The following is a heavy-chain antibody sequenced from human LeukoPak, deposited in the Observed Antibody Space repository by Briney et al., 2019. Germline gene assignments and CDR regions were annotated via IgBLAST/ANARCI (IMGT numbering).Heavy chain of an antibody. J-gene: IGHJ4*02. V-gene: IGHV3-53*01. Sequence: GGSLRLSCAASGFIVTSTYMSWVRQAPGKRLEWASVIYTGGTTYYADSVKGRFTISRDNAKNTLFLQMNSLRAEDTAVYYCARGFHGSAYRGPYYFDYWGQGTLVTVSS. CDR3: ARGFHGSAYRGPYYFDY. D-gene: IGHD3-22*01. CDR1: GFIVTSTY. CDR2: IYTGGTT.